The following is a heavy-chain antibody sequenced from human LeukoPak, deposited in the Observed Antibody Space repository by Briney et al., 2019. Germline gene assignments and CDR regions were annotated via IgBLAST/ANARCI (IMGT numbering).Heavy chain of an antibody. CDR2: IYYSGST. Sequence: PSETLSLTCTVSGGSISSYYWSWIRQPPGKGLEWIGYIYYSGSTNYNPSLRSRVTISVDTSKNQFSLKLSSVTAADTAVYYCAGHHPRNTVDFWGQGTLVTVSS. D-gene: IGHD2/OR15-2a*01. V-gene: IGHV4-59*08. CDR1: GGSISSYY. CDR3: AGHHPRNTVDF. J-gene: IGHJ4*02.